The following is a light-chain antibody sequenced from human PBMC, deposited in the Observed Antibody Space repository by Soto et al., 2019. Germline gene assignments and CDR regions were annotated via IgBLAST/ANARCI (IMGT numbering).Light chain of an antibody. J-gene: IGLJ1*01. Sequence: QLVLTQPPSVSGAPGQRVTISCTGSSSNIGAGYDVHWYLQLPGTAPKLLIYGNTNRPSWVPDRFSGSKSGSSASLAITGLQAEDEADYFCQSHDSSLHASVFGTGTKVTVL. CDR3: QSHDSSLHASV. V-gene: IGLV1-40*01. CDR2: GNT. CDR1: SSNIGAGYD.